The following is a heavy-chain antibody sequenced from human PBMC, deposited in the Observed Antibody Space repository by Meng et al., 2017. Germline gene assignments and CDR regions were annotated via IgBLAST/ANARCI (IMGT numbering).Heavy chain of an antibody. D-gene: IGHD5-18*01. CDR2: INHSGST. CDR3: ASSGYSYGYRFDY. CDR1: GRSFSGYY. Sequence: VQPQQWGAGLFTPADTLSLTCAVYGRSFSGYYWSWIRQPPGKGLEWIGDINHSGSTNYNPSLKSRVTISVDTSKNQFSLKLSSVTAADTAVYYCASSGYSYGYRFDYWGQGTLVTVSS. J-gene: IGHJ4*02. V-gene: IGHV4-34*01.